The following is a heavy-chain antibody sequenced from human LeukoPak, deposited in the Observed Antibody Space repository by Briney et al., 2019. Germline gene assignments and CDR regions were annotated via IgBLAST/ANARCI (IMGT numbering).Heavy chain of an antibody. J-gene: IGHJ3*02. Sequence: GGSLRLSCAASGFAFSEYTIHWVRQAPGKGLEWVAVMSNDGSIKKYANSVKGRFTISRDNSKNTLYLQMDSLRAEDTAVYYCAREFTILGVVIQRYDAFDIWGQGTMVTVSS. D-gene: IGHD3-3*01. CDR3: AREFTILGVVIQRYDAFDI. CDR1: GFAFSEYT. V-gene: IGHV3-30-3*01. CDR2: MSNDGSIK.